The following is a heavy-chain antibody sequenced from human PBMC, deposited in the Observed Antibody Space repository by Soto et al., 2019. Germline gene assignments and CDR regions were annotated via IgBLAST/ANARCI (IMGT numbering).Heavy chain of an antibody. CDR3: ARYKSRWWFDP. CDR2: IYYSVST. Sequence: SETLSLTCTVSGGSISSYYWSWIRQPPGKGLEWIGYIYYSVSTNYNPSLKSRVTISVDTSKNQFSLKLSSVTAADTAVYYCARYKSRWWFDPWGQGTLVTVSS. D-gene: IGHD1-20*01. J-gene: IGHJ5*02. CDR1: GGSISSYY. V-gene: IGHV4-59*01.